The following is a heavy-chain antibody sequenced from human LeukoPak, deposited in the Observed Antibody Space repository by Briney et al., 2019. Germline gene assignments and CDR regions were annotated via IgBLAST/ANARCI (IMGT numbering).Heavy chain of an antibody. J-gene: IGHJ4*02. Sequence: GGSLRLSCAASGFTFSSYGMHRVRQAPGKGLERVAFIWYDGSNKHYADSVKGRFTLSRDNFKNTLYLQMNSLRAEDTAVYYCARDRGDFYYLDYWGQGTLVTVSS. CDR3: ARDRGDFYYLDY. CDR2: IWYDGSNK. V-gene: IGHV3-33*01. D-gene: IGHD3/OR15-3a*01. CDR1: GFTFSSYG.